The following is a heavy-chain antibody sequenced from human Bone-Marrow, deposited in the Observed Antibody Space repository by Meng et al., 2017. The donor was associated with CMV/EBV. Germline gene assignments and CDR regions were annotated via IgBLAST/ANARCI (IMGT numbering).Heavy chain of an antibody. V-gene: IGHV1-18*01. D-gene: IGHD3-3*01. CDR2: ISAYNGNT. J-gene: IGHJ5*02. CDR3: AREWYDFWSGQTPTNWFDP. Sequence: TINGYGISWGRQAPGQGLEWMGWISAYNGNTNYAQKLQGRVTMTTDTSTSTAYMELRSLRSDDTAVYYCAREWYDFWSGQTPTNWFDPWGQGTLVTVSS. CDR1: TINGYG.